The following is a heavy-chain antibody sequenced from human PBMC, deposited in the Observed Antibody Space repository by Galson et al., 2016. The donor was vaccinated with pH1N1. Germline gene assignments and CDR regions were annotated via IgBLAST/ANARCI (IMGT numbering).Heavy chain of an antibody. D-gene: IGHD2-21*01. CDR3: ARDQVALKVIFDY. V-gene: IGHV4-61*02. J-gene: IGHJ4*02. Sequence: TLSLPCTVSGGSISSSLYYWTWIRQPAGKGREWSGRMYIIGTTTYNPSLNRPVSLSVDTPKNQFSLRLSSVTAADTAVYFCARDQVALKVIFDYWGQGALVTVSS. CDR1: GGSISSSLYY. CDR2: MYIIGTT.